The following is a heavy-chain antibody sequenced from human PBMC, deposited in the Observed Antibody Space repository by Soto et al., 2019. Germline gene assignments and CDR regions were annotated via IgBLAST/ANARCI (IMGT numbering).Heavy chain of an antibody. CDR2: ISYDGSNK. CDR1: GFTFSSYA. V-gene: IGHV3-30-3*01. J-gene: IGHJ6*02. Sequence: PGWSLRLSCAASGFTFSSYAMHWVRQAPGKGLEWVAVISYDGSNKYYADSVKGRFTISRDNSKNTLYLQMNSLRAEDTAVYYCARENTIFGVVTTPYYYYGMDVWGQGTTVTVSS. CDR3: ARENTIFGVVTTPYYYYGMDV. D-gene: IGHD3-3*01.